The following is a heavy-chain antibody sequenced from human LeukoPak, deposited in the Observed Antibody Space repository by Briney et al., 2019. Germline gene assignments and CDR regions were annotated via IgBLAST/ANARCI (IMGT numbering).Heavy chain of an antibody. V-gene: IGHV3-23*01. CDR1: GFTFSSYA. CDR3: AKDSRYSGSYRDY. CDR2: ISGSGGST. D-gene: IGHD1-26*01. J-gene: IGHJ4*02. Sequence: PGGSLRLSWAASGFTFSSYAMSWVRQAPGKGLEWVSAISGSGGSTYYADSVKGRFTISRDNSKNTLYLQMNSLSAEDTAVYYCAKDSRYSGSYRDYWGQGTLVTVSS.